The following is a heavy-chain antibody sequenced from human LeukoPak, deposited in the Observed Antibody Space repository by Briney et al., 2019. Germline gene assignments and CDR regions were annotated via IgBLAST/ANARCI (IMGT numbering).Heavy chain of an antibody. D-gene: IGHD3-3*01. V-gene: IGHV4-59*01. CDR2: IYYRGST. J-gene: IGHJ1*01. CDR3: ARVLRVVTKNEYFQH. Sequence: SETLSLTCIVSGDPISSYYWSWIRQPPGKGLEWIGYIYYRGSTNYNPSLKSRVTMSVDTSKNQFSLKLSSVTAADTAVCYCARVLRVVTKNEYFQHWGQGTLVTVSS. CDR1: GDPISSYY.